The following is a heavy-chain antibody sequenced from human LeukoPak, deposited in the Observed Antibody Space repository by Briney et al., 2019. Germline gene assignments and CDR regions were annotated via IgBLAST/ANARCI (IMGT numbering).Heavy chain of an antibody. D-gene: IGHD3-10*01. CDR1: GFTFNTHA. Sequence: GGSLRLSCEASGFTFNTHAMSWVRQAPGKGLEWVASITSSGRTPYYTDSAKGRFTISRDNSKNTLYLQMNSLRGEDTAVYYCAKDRPNFYETSGSYYKIKGDFWGQGSLVTVSS. CDR3: AKDRPNFYETSGSYYKIKGDF. V-gene: IGHV3-23*01. J-gene: IGHJ4*02. CDR2: ITSSGRTP.